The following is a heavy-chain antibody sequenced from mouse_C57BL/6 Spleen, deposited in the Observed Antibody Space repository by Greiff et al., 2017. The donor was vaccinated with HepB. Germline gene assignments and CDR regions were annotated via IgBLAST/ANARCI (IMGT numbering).Heavy chain of an antibody. CDR2: ISSGSSTI. V-gene: IGHV5-17*01. D-gene: IGHD3-1*01. Sequence: EVQVVESGGGLVKPGGSLKLSCAASGFTFSDYGMHWVRQAPEKGLEWVAYISSGSSTIYYADTVKGRFTISRDNAKNTLFLQMTSLRSEDTAMYYCARATRYYFDYWGQGTTLTVSS. CDR1: GFTFSDYG. J-gene: IGHJ2*01. CDR3: ARATRYYFDY.